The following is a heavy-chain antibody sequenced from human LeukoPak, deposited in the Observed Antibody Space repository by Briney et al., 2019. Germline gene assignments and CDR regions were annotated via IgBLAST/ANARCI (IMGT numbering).Heavy chain of an antibody. CDR1: GFTFSSYS. CDR3: AREGGITMIVVVRNAFDI. V-gene: IGHV3-48*01. D-gene: IGHD3-22*01. CDR2: ISSSSSTI. J-gene: IGHJ3*02. Sequence: PGGSLRLFCAASGFTFSSYSMNWVRQAPGKGLEWVSYISSSSSTIYYADSVKGRFTISRDNAKNSLYLQMNSLRAEDTAVYYCAREGGITMIVVVRNAFDIWGQGTMVTVSS.